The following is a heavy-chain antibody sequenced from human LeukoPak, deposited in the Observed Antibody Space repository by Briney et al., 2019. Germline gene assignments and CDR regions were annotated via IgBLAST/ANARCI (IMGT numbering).Heavy chain of an antibody. V-gene: IGHV4-38-2*01. CDR1: GYSISNHYY. J-gene: IGHJ2*01. CDR2: YYHTGSS. CDR3: ASVTRSMSRFFDL. D-gene: IGHD4-17*01. Sequence: SETLSLTCAASGYSISNHYYWGWIRPPPGKGLEWTGSYYHTGSSYYNPSLQSRVAISIDTSKNQFSLELASVTAADTAVYYCASVTRSMSRFFDLWGRGTLVIVSS.